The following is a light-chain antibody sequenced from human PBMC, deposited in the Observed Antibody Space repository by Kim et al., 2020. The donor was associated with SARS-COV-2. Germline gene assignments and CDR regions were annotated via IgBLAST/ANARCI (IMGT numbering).Light chain of an antibody. J-gene: IGKJ2*01. Sequence: YPGEVATLSSRTSQSFCLHFLAWYQQRPGQAPRLLIYSVSNRATGIPDRFSGSGSGTDFTLTISRLEPEDFAVYYCQQYGVAPPYTFGQGTKLEI. CDR3: QQYGVAPPYT. CDR2: SVS. V-gene: IGKV3-20*01. CDR1: QSFCLHF.